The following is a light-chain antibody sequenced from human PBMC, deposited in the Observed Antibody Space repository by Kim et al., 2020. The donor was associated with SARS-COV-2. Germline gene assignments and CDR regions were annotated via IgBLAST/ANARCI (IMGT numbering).Light chain of an antibody. J-gene: IGKJ5*01. CDR2: TAS. Sequence: APGERATRYCRASQSVGNNYLAWYQQKPGQTPRLLIHTASSRATGIPDRFSGSGSGTDFTLTISRLEPEDFALYYCHQYASAPLTFGQGTRLEIK. V-gene: IGKV3-20*01. CDR3: HQYASAPLT. CDR1: QSVGNNY.